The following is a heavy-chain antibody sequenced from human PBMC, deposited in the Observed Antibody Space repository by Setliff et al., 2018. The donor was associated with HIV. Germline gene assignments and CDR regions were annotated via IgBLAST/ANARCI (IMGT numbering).Heavy chain of an antibody. CDR3: ARSPDPYSGTTDS. D-gene: IGHD1-26*01. V-gene: IGHV1-2*06. J-gene: IGHJ4*02. CDR1: GGTLSSYA. Sequence: GASVKVSCKASGGTLSSYAISWVRQAPGQGLEWMGRINRDNGGIDYAQKFQGRVTVTRDKSINTAYMELSSLRYDDTAIYYCARSPDPYSGTTDSWGQGTLVTVSS. CDR2: INRDNGGI.